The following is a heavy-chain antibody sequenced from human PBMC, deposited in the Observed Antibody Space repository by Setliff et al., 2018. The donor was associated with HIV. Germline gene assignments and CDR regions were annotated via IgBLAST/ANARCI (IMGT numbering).Heavy chain of an antibody. Sequence: GPSVKVSCKASGYTFTTYGVNWVRQAPGQGLEWMGWISSYNDNTNYALNLQGRVTMTTDTSTSTAYMELRSLRSDDTAVYYCARDDVGYCSGGSCYHLFDTFDIWGQGTVVTVS. CDR1: GYTFTTYG. J-gene: IGHJ3*02. V-gene: IGHV1-18*04. CDR3: ARDDVGYCSGGSCYHLFDTFDI. CDR2: ISSYNDNT. D-gene: IGHD2-15*01.